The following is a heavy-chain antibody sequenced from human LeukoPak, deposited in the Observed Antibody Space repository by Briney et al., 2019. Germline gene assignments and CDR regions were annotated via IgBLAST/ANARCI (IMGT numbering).Heavy chain of an antibody. CDR2: ISSSSSYT. D-gene: IGHD4-17*01. CDR3: ARRPTVTGGKYYFDY. CDR1: GFTFSDYY. Sequence: GGSLRLSCAASGFTFSDYYMSWIRQAPGKGLEWVSYISSSSSYTNYADSVKGRFTISRDNAKNSLYLQMNSLRAEDTAVYYCARRPTVTGGKYYFDYWGQGTLVTVSS. V-gene: IGHV3-11*06. J-gene: IGHJ4*02.